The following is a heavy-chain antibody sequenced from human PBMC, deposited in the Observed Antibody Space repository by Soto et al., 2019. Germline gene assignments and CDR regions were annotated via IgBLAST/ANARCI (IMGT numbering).Heavy chain of an antibody. CDR2: IGAAGDT. D-gene: IGHD3-16*01. CDR3: AAGGVTSVAQFDY. J-gene: IGHJ4*02. Sequence: EVQLVESGGGLVQPGGSLRLSCAASGFTFSNYAMHWVRQPTGKGLEWVSGIGAAGDTYYPGSVKGRFTISRENAKNSFYLQINSLRAADWAVYYCAAGGVTSVAQFDYWGQGTLATVSS. CDR1: GFTFSNYA. V-gene: IGHV3-13*01.